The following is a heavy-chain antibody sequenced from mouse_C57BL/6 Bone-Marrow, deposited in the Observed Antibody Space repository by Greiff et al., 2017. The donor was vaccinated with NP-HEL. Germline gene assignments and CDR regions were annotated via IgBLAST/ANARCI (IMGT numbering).Heavy chain of an antibody. CDR3: TGGSSYDFDY. J-gene: IGHJ2*01. Sequence: VHVKQSGTVLVRPGASVKMSCKTSGYAFTSYWMHWVKQRPGQGLEWIGAIYPGNSDTSYNQKFKGKAKLTAVTSASTAYMELSSLTNEDSAVYYCTGGSSYDFDYWGQGTTLTVSS. CDR1: GYAFTSYW. CDR2: IYPGNSDT. V-gene: IGHV1-5*01. D-gene: IGHD1-1*01.